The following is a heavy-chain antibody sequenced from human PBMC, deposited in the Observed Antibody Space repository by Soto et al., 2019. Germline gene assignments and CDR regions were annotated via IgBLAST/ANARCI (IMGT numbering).Heavy chain of an antibody. J-gene: IGHJ4*02. D-gene: IGHD2-15*01. Sequence: GVSLRLSCAASGFTFSGYSMSWVRQAPGKGLEWVSSISSSSTYIYYADSMKGRFTISRDNAKNSLYLQMNSLRAEDTAVYYCAREGQQCSGGSCRYGSSFDSWGQGTLVTVSS. V-gene: IGHV3-21*01. CDR2: ISSSSTYI. CDR3: AREGQQCSGGSCRYGSSFDS. CDR1: GFTFSGYS.